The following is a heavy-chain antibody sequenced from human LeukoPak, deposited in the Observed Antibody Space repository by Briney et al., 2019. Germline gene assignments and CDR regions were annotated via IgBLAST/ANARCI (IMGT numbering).Heavy chain of an antibody. CDR2: ISSSSSYI. J-gene: IGHJ4*02. Sequence: GGSLRLSCAASGFTFSSYSMNWVRQAPGKGLEWVSSISSSSSYIYYADSVKDRFTISRDNAQNSLYLQMNSLRAEDTAVYYCARGQGGIKDYWGQGTLVTVSS. CDR3: ARGQGGIKDY. CDR1: GFTFSSYS. V-gene: IGHV3-21*01. D-gene: IGHD1-26*01.